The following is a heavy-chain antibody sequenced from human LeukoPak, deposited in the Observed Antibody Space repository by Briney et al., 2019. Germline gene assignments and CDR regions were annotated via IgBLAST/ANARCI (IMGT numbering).Heavy chain of an antibody. V-gene: IGHV3-74*01. CDR2: ITSDGGSA. Sequence: GGPLRLSFAPPEFPSRGSWLHWVGKPQGRGRGGVSRITSDGGSATYADSVKGRFTTSRDNAKNTLYLQMTSLRADDTAVYYCARDAGTSTPLDYWGQGALVTVSS. J-gene: IGHJ4*02. CDR3: ARDAGTSTPLDY. CDR1: EFPSRGSW. D-gene: IGHD2-2*01.